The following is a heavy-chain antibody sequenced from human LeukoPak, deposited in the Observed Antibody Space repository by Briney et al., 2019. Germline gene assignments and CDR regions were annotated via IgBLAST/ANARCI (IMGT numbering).Heavy chain of an antibody. D-gene: IGHD3-22*01. CDR2: ISDRGGRT. J-gene: IGHJ4*02. Sequence: GGSLRLSCAVSGITLSNYGMSWVRQAPGKGLEWVAGISDRGGRTNYADSVKGRFTISRDNPRNTLYLQMKSLRAEDTAVYFCAKRGVVIRVILVGFHKEAYYFDSWGQGALVTVSS. CDR3: AKRGVVIRVILVGFHKEAYYFDS. CDR1: GITLSNYG. V-gene: IGHV3-23*01.